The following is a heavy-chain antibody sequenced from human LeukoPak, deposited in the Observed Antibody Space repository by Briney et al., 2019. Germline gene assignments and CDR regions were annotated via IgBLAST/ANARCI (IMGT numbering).Heavy chain of an antibody. CDR3: ASLPYSAPFSFDY. V-gene: IGHV3-53*01. CDR1: GFTVSSNY. J-gene: IGHJ4*02. CDR2: IYSGGNT. D-gene: IGHD2-15*01. Sequence: GGSLRLSCAASGFTVSSNYMSWVRQAPGKGLEWVSVIYSGGNTYYADSVKGRFTISRDNSKNTLYLQMNSLRAEDTAVYYCASLPYSAPFSFDYWGQGTLVIVSS.